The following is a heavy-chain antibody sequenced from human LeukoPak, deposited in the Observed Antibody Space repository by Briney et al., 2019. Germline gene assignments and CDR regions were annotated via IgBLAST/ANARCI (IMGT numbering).Heavy chain of an antibody. D-gene: IGHD5-12*01. CDR2: ILYSGAT. V-gene: IGHV4-59*08. CDR3: ASMGGYSGYATH. Sequence: PSETLSLTCTVSGGSISSYYWSWIRQPPGKGLEWIGYILYSGATNSNPSLKSRVTISVDKSKNQISLKLSSVTAADTAVYYCASMGGYSGYATHWGQGTLVTVSS. CDR1: GGSISSYY. J-gene: IGHJ4*02.